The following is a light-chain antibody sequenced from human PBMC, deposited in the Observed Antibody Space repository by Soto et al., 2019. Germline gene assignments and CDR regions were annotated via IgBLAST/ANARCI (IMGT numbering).Light chain of an antibody. Sequence: AIRMTQSPSSLSASTGDRVTITCRASQGISSYLAWYQQKPGKAPKLLIYAASTLQSGVPSRFSGSGSGTDFTLTISCLQSEDFATYYCQQRSNWPRTFGQGTKVEIK. CDR1: QGISSY. V-gene: IGKV1-8*01. CDR2: AAS. J-gene: IGKJ1*01. CDR3: QQRSNWPRT.